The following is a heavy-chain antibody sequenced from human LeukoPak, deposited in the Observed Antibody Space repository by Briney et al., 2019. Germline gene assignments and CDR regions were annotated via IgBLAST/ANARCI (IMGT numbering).Heavy chain of an antibody. D-gene: IGHD3-10*01. CDR3: ARVRGLPWVPSSGGAFDI. J-gene: IGHJ3*02. CDR1: VFTFDDYG. V-gene: IGHV3-20*04. Sequence: PGGSLRLSCAASVFTFDDYGMSWVRQAPGKGLEWVSGINWNGGSTGYAHSVKGRFTISRDNAKNSLYLQMNSLRAEDTALYYCARVRGLPWVPSSGGAFDIGGQGTMVTVFS. CDR2: INWNGGST.